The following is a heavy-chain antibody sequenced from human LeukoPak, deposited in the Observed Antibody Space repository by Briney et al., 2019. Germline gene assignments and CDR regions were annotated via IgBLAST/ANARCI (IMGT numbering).Heavy chain of an antibody. V-gene: IGHV1-69*05. CDR1: GGTFSSYA. Sequence: GSSVKVSCKASGGTFSSYAISWVRRAPGQGLEWMGRIIPIFGTANYAQKFQGRVTITTDESTSTAYMELSSLRSEDTAVYYCAREMVRGVIPLPFDYWGQGTLVTVSS. D-gene: IGHD3-10*01. J-gene: IGHJ4*02. CDR2: IIPIFGTA. CDR3: AREMVRGVIPLPFDY.